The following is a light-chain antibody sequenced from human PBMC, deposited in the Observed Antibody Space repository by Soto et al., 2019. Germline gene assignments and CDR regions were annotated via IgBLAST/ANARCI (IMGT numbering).Light chain of an antibody. J-gene: IGKJ4*01. V-gene: IGKV2-28*01. CDR2: LGS. Sequence: DIVMTQSPLSLPVTPGEPASISCRSSQSLLHSTGYTYLDWYLQKPGQSPQLLIYLGSNRASGVPDRFSGSGSGTDFTLKISRVEAEDVGVYYCMQVLQTLTFGGGTKVEIK. CDR1: QSLLHSTGYTY. CDR3: MQVLQTLT.